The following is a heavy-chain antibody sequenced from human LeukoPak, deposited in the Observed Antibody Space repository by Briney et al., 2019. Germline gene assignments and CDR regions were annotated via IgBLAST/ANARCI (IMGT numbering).Heavy chain of an antibody. V-gene: IGHV4-39*01. Sequence: SETLSLTCSVSGDSISSSSYFWGWIRQSPGQGLEWIGTSYHTGNTYYNPSLKSRVTISLDTSSNQFSLRLIPVIVADTAVYYCARMRSYWYFDLWGRGTLVAVSS. CDR2: SYHTGNT. J-gene: IGHJ2*01. CDR1: GDSISSSSYF. CDR3: ARMRSYWYFDL.